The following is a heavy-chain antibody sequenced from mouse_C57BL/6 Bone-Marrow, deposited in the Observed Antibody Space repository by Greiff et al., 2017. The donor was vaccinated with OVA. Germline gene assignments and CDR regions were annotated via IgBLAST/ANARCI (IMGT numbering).Heavy chain of an antibody. CDR2: IWSGGST. CDR1: GFSLTSYG. J-gene: IGHJ1*03. V-gene: IGHV2-2*01. CDR3: ARRGFTTVVAPRWYFDV. Sequence: VKLMESGPGLVQPSQSLSITCTVSGFSLTSYGVHWVRQSPGKGLEWLGVIWSGGSTDYNAAFISRLSISKDNSKSQVFFKMNSLQADDTAIYYCARRGFTTVVAPRWYFDVWGTGTTVTVSS. D-gene: IGHD1-1*01.